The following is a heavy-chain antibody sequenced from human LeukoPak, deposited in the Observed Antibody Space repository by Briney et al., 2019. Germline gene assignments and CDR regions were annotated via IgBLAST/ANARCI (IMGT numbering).Heavy chain of an antibody. CDR1: GFTFSSSW. CDR3: ARGLRYSFDI. D-gene: IGHD3-9*01. J-gene: IGHJ3*02. Sequence: GGSLRLSCAASGFTFSSSWMHWVRQAPGEGLVWVSQINGDGSRTNYADSEKGRFTISRDNAKSTLYLQMNSLRAEDTAVYYCARGLRYSFDIWGQGTMVTVSS. V-gene: IGHV3-74*01. CDR2: INGDGSRT.